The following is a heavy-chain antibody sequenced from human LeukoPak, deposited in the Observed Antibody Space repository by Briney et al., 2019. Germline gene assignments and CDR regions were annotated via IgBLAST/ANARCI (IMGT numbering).Heavy chain of an antibody. Sequence: ASVKVTCKASGYTFTSYGISWVRQAPGQGLEWMGWISAYNGNTNYAQKLQGRVTMTTDTSTSTAYMELRSLRSDDTAVYYCARDDYYDSSGLSFDYWGQGTLVTVSS. V-gene: IGHV1-18*01. J-gene: IGHJ4*02. CDR1: GYTFTSYG. CDR2: ISAYNGNT. D-gene: IGHD3-22*01. CDR3: ARDDYYDSSGLSFDY.